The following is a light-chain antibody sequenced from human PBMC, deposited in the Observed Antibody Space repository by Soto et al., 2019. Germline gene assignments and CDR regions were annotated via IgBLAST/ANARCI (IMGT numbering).Light chain of an antibody. CDR1: QSVSSRF. V-gene: IGKV3D-20*02. CDR3: QQRSNWWT. Sequence: EIVLTQSPGTLSLSPGERATLSCRASQSVSSRFLAWYQQKPGQAPRLLMYGASSRATGIPDRFSGSGSGTDFTLTINRLEPEDFAVYYCQQRSNWWTFGQGTKVDIK. CDR2: GAS. J-gene: IGKJ1*01.